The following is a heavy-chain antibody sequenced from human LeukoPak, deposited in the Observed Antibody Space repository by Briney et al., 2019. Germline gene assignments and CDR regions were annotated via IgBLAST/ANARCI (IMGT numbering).Heavy chain of an antibody. CDR3: ARVLAVAGTPEDTFDS. J-gene: IGHJ3*02. Sequence: PGGSMRLSCAASGFTFSSYWMSWVRQAPGKGLEWVANIKQDGSEKYYVDSVKGRFTISRDNAKNSLYLQMNSLRAEDTAVYYCARVLAVAGTPEDTFDSWLQGTMVTVSS. CDR1: GFTFSSYW. CDR2: IKQDGSEK. D-gene: IGHD6-19*01. V-gene: IGHV3-7*01.